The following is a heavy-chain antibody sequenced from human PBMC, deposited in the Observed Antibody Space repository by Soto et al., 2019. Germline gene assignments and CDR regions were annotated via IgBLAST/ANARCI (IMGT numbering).Heavy chain of an antibody. J-gene: IGHJ4*02. CDR2: ISGSGGST. CDR1: GFTFSSYA. D-gene: IGHD1-26*01. CDR3: AKVGSYWSSYYFDY. V-gene: IGHV3-23*01. Sequence: GGSLRLSCAASGFTFSSYAMSWVRQAPGKGLEWVSAISGSGGSTYYADSVKGRFTISKDNSKNTLYLQMNSLRAEDTAVYYCAKVGSYWSSYYFDYWGQGTLVTISS.